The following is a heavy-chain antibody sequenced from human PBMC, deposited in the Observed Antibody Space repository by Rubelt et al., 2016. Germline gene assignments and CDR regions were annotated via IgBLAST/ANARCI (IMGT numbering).Heavy chain of an antibody. V-gene: IGHV4-59*01. CDR2: IYYSGST. J-gene: IGHJ4*02. CDR3: AGSAWIPHYFDY. D-gene: IGHD5-12*01. Sequence: QVQLQESGPGLVKPSETLSLTCTVSGGSISSYYWSWIRQPPGKGLEWIGYIYYSGSTNYNPSLKSRVTISVDTSKNQFSLRLSSVTAADTAVYYCAGSAWIPHYFDYWGQGTLVTVSS. CDR1: GGSISSYY.